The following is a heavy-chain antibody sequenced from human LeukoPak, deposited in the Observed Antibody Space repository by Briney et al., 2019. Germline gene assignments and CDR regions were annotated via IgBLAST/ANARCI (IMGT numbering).Heavy chain of an antibody. CDR2: ITGSGGGT. V-gene: IGHV3-23*01. CDR3: AKEAVEYFDY. CDR1: GFTFSNSA. Sequence: GGSLRLSCAASGFTFSNSAMSWVRQAPGKGLEWVSAITGSGGGTYYADSVKGRFTISRDNPKNTLDLQMNSLRAEDTAVYYCAKEAVEYFDYWGQGTLVTVSS. J-gene: IGHJ4*02.